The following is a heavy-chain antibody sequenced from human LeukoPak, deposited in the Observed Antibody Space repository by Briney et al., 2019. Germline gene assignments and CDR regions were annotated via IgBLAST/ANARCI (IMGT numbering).Heavy chain of an antibody. CDR1: GFTVSSNY. CDR3: ARDSAPSGSYFSEFDY. J-gene: IGHJ4*02. Sequence: GGSLRLSCAASGFTVSSNYMSWVRQAPGKGLEWVSVIYSGGSTYYADSVKGRFTISRHNSKNTLYLQMNSLRAEDTAVYYCARDSAPSGSYFSEFDYWGQGTLVTVSS. CDR2: IYSGGST. V-gene: IGHV3-53*04. D-gene: IGHD1-26*01.